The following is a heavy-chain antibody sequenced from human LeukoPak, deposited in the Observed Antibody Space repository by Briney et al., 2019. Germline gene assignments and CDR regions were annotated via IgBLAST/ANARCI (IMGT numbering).Heavy chain of an antibody. J-gene: IGHJ4*02. V-gene: IGHV4-61*05. CDR2: IYYSGST. CDR3: ARGGYYYGSGSYYRIDY. D-gene: IGHD3-10*01. CDR1: GGSISSSSYY. Sequence: KSSETLSLTCTVSGGSISSSSYYWGWIRRPPGKGLEWIGYIYYSGSTNYNPSLKSRVTISVNTSKNQFSLKLSSVTAADTAVYYCARGGYYYGSGSYYRIDYWGQGTLVTVSS.